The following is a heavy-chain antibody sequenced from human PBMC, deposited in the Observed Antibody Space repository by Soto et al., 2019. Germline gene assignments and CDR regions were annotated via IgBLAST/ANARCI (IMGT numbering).Heavy chain of an antibody. CDR1: GGSISSGGYY. J-gene: IGHJ6*02. CDR2: IYYSGST. CDR3: ARGVGTYYDFWSGYLSGYGMDV. D-gene: IGHD3-3*01. V-gene: IGHV4-31*01. Sequence: QVQLQESGPGLVKPSQTLSLTCTVSGGSISSGGYYWSWIRQHPGKGLEWIGYIYYSGSTYYNPSLKSQVTISVDTSKNRFSLKLSSVTAADTAVYYCARGVGTYYDFWSGYLSGYGMDVWGQGTTVTVSS.